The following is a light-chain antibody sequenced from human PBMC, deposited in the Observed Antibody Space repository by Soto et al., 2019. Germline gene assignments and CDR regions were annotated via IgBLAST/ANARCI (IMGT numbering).Light chain of an antibody. CDR1: QSISNY. CDR2: LAS. J-gene: IGKJ1*01. V-gene: IGKV1-39*01. Sequence: DIQMTQSPSSLSASVGDRVTITCRASQSISNYLNWYQQRPGKAPKLLIYLASSLSSGVPSKFSGSGSGTDFTLTISVLQPEDSATYYCQQTYKTPLTFGQATKVDIK. CDR3: QQTYKTPLT.